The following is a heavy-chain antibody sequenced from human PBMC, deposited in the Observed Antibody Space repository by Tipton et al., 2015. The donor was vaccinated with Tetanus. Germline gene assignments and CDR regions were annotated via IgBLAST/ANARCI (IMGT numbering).Heavy chain of an antibody. V-gene: IGHV4-39*01. Sequence: TLSLTCTVSGGSISSSSYYWGWIRQPPGKGLEWIESIYYSGSTYYNPSLKSRVTISVDTSKNQFSLKLSSVTAADTAVYYCARGKHTVTFDYWGQGTLVTVSP. D-gene: IGHD4-17*01. CDR2: IYYSGST. CDR3: ARGKHTVTFDY. J-gene: IGHJ4*02. CDR1: GGSISSSSYY.